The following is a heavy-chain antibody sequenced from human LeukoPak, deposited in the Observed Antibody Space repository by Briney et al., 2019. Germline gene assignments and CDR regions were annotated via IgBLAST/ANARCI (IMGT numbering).Heavy chain of an antibody. Sequence: ASVKVSCKASGYTFTSYGISWVRQAPGQGLEWMGWISAYNDNTNYAQKLQGRVTMTTDTSTSTAYMELRSLRSDDTAVYYCARGLGITMIVGFFDYWGQGTLVTVSS. CDR1: GYTFTSYG. D-gene: IGHD3-22*01. CDR2: ISAYNDNT. J-gene: IGHJ4*02. CDR3: ARGLGITMIVGFFDY. V-gene: IGHV1-18*01.